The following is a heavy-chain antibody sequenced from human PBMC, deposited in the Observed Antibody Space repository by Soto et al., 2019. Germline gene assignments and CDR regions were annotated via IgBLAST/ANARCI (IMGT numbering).Heavy chain of an antibody. V-gene: IGHV4-59*01. J-gene: IGHJ5*02. CDR1: GGSISSYY. CDR3: ARDHTLNMYYYDSSGYHNWFDP. CDR2: IYYSGST. D-gene: IGHD3-22*01. Sequence: SETLSLTCTVSGGSISSYYWSWIRQPPGKGLEWIGYIYYSGSTNYNPSLKSRVTISVDTSKNQFSLKLSSVTAADTAVYYCARDHTLNMYYYDSSGYHNWFDPWGQGTLVTVSS.